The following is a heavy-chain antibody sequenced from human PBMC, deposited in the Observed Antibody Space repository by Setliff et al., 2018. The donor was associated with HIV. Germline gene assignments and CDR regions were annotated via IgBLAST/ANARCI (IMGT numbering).Heavy chain of an antibody. J-gene: IGHJ4*02. Sequence: SETLSLTCAVYGGSFGGYYWTWIRQPPGRGLEWIGEITHSGSRKYNPSLKSRVTMSVDTSKRQFSLNLTSVTAADTAVYYCARINVLQFLEWSAKEGPFDYWGQGTPVTVSS. D-gene: IGHD3-3*01. CDR3: ARINVLQFLEWSAKEGPFDY. CDR1: GGSFGGYY. V-gene: IGHV4-34*01. CDR2: ITHSGSR.